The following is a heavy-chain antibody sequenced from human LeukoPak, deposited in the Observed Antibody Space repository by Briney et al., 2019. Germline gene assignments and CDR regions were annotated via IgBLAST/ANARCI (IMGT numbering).Heavy chain of an antibody. D-gene: IGHD3-10*01. CDR1: GYSITSSSW. J-gene: IGHJ4*02. CDR2: IYHSGTT. CDR3: ARKENVYYYFDY. Sequence: SETLSLTCAVSGYSITSSSWWGWIRQPPGKGLEWIGYIYHSGTTYYNPSLQSRVTMSVDTSKNQFSLKLSSATAVDTAVYYCARKENVYYYFDYWGQGTLVTVSS. V-gene: IGHV4-28*01.